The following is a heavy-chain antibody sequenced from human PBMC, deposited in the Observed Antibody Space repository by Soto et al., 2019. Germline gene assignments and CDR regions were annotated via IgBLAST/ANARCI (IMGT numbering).Heavy chain of an antibody. CDR2: ISGSGGST. D-gene: IGHD3-3*01. CDR3: AKSGEVTNFFGVVIIDPSYYYYGMDV. J-gene: IGHJ6*02. Sequence: GGSLRLSCAASGFTFSSYAMSWVRQAPGKGLEWVSAISGSGGSTYYAESVKGRFTISRDNSKNTLYLQMNSLRAEDTAVYYCAKSGEVTNFFGVVIIDPSYYYYGMDVWGQGTTVTVSS. CDR1: GFTFSSYA. V-gene: IGHV3-23*01.